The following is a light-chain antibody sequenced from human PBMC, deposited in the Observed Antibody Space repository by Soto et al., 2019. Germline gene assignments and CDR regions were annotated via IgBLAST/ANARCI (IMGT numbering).Light chain of an antibody. CDR2: AAS. CDR3: QQTHSTPVT. Sequence: DLQMTQSPSSLSASVGDRVTVTCRTSQNIYNYLNWYQQKPGKAPKPLIYAASSVQNGVPLRFSGSGSGTDFTLTISSLQPEDFATYYCQQTHSTPVTFGQGTRLEVK. V-gene: IGKV1-39*01. J-gene: IGKJ5*01. CDR1: QNIYNY.